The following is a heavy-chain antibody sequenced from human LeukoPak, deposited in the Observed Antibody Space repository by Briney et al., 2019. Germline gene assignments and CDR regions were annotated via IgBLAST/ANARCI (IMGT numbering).Heavy chain of an antibody. CDR2: ISSSRPNV. CDR3: AREDDEAFDI. J-gene: IGHJ3*02. V-gene: IGHV3-21*01. CDR1: GFTFSSYS. Sequence: GGSLRLSCAASGFTFSSYSMNWVRQAPGKGLEWVSSISSSRPNVYYADSVKGRFTTSRDNAKNSLYLQMNSLRADDTVVYYCAREDDEAFDIWGQGTMVTVSS.